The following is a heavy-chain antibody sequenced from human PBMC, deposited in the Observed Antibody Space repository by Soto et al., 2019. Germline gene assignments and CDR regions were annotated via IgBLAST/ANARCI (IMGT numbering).Heavy chain of an antibody. J-gene: IGHJ4*02. D-gene: IGHD2-15*01. CDR3: TRGGWYIDY. CDR1: GGSISSYY. Sequence: QVRLQESGPGLVKPSETLSLTCTVSGGSISSYYWSWVRQPPGKGLEYIGYTHSSGSTNYNPSLKSRVTISLSTSTNEFSLNLNSVTAADTAIYFCTRGGWYIDYWGQGTLVTVSS. V-gene: IGHV4-59*01. CDR2: THSSGST.